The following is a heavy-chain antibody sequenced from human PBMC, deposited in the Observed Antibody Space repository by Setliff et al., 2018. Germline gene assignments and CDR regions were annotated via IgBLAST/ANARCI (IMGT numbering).Heavy chain of an antibody. V-gene: IGHV4-34*01. J-gene: IGHJ6*04. CDR3: ARDAYYFGSDNFKLGAVDV. CDR1: GGSFSGYY. Sequence: SETLSLTCAVYGGSFSGYYWSWIRQPPGKGLEWIGEINHSGSTNYNPSLKSRVTISVDTSKNQFSLKLSSVTAADTAVYFCARDAYYFGSDNFKLGAVDVWGTGTTVTVSS. CDR2: INHSGST. D-gene: IGHD3-10*01.